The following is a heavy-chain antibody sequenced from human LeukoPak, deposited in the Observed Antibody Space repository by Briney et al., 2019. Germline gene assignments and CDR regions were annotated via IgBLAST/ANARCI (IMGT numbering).Heavy chain of an antibody. Sequence: GESLKISCKGSGYIFTSYWIGWVRQMPGKGLDWMGIIYPGDSDTRYSPSFQGQVTISADKSISTAYLQWSSLKASDTAMYYCASRPTFGDDAFDIWGQGTMVTVSS. J-gene: IGHJ3*02. CDR1: GYIFTSYW. D-gene: IGHD3-16*01. CDR2: IYPGDSDT. V-gene: IGHV5-51*01. CDR3: ASRPTFGDDAFDI.